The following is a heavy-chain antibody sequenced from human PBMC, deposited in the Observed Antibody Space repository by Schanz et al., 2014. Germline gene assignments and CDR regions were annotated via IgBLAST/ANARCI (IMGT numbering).Heavy chain of an antibody. CDR2: INWSDGGST. CDR3: AKGRFGELSAFDI. D-gene: IGHD3-10*01. J-gene: IGHJ3*02. CDR1: GFTFENYA. V-gene: IGHV3-20*04. Sequence: EVQLVESGGGVVRPGGSLRLSCAASGFTFENYALTWVRQVPGKGLEWVSRINWSDGGSTGYADSVRGRFTISRDNAKNSLYLLMNSLRAEDTAVCYCAKGRFGELSAFDIWGQGTMVTVSS.